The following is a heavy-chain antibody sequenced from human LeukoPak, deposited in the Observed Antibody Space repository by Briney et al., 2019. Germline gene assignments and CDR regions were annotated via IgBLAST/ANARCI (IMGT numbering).Heavy chain of an antibody. CDR3: ARELLPAVTEGWFDP. D-gene: IGHD2-2*01. CDR1: GYTFTSYA. V-gene: IGHV1-3*01. Sequence: ASVKVSCKASGYTFTSYAMHWVRQAPGQRLEWMGWINAGNGNTKYSQKFQGRVTITRDTSASTAYMELSSLRSDDTAVYYCARELLPAVTEGWFDPWGQGTLVTVSS. CDR2: INAGNGNT. J-gene: IGHJ5*02.